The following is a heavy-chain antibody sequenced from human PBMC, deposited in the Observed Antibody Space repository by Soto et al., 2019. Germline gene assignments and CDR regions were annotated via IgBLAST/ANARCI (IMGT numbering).Heavy chain of an antibody. CDR3: TRLAYTSTWYGMDV. CDR2: IRSKSDSYGT. D-gene: IGHD6-13*01. Sequence: GGSLRLSCAASGFTFSYSAVHWVRQASGKGLEWVGRIRSKSDSYGTAYAASVKGRFTISRDDSKNTAYLQMNSLKIEDTAVYYCTRLAYTSTWYGMDVWGQGTTVTVSS. J-gene: IGHJ6*02. V-gene: IGHV3-73*01. CDR1: GFTFSYSA.